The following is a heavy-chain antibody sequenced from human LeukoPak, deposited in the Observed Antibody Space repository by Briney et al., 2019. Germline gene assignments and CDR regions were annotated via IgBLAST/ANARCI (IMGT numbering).Heavy chain of an antibody. CDR1: GGTFSSYA. CDR2: IIPIFGTA. V-gene: IGHV1-69*13. D-gene: IGHD3-3*01. J-gene: IGHJ4*02. CDR3: ARAEDFGSVPAY. Sequence: SVNVSCKASGGTFSSYAISWVRQAPGQGRDGMGGIIPIFGTANYAQTFQGRVTITADESTSTAYMELSSLRSEATAVSYCARAEDFGSVPAYCGQGTLVTVSS.